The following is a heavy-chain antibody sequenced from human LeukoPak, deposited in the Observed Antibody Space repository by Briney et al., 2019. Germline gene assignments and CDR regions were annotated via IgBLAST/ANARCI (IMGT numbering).Heavy chain of an antibody. J-gene: IGHJ4*02. CDR2: FDPGNGEM. V-gene: IGHV1-24*01. CDR1: GYSPSELS. Sequence: ASVKVSCKVSGYSPSELSTHWVRQAPGKGLEWMGGFDPGNGEMVYEQRFQGRVTMTEDTSTDTAYMELSSLRSEDTALYFCATGTHYDLLPYWGQGSLVTVSS. CDR3: ATGTHYDLLPY. D-gene: IGHD3-9*01.